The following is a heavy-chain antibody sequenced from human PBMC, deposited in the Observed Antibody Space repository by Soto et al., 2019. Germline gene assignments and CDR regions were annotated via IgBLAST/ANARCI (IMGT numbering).Heavy chain of an antibody. Sequence: GASVKVSCKASGGTLSSYTFSWDHRAPGQGFEWMGRVIPNLGVTNYAKKFQGRFTIVVDTSTSTAYMELNSLRYEDTAVYYCARDKGYCSDTSCPDFDYWGQGTLVTVSS. CDR1: GGTLSSYT. CDR2: VIPNLGVT. D-gene: IGHD2-15*01. V-gene: IGHV1-69*04. J-gene: IGHJ4*02. CDR3: ARDKGYCSDTSCPDFDY.